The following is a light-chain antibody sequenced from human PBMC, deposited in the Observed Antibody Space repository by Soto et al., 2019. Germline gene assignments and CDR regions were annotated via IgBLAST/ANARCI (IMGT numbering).Light chain of an antibody. J-gene: IGKJ2*01. CDR3: QQYDDWPT. V-gene: IGKV3D-15*01. CDR1: QSIGSN. CDR2: GAS. Sequence: EIVMTQSPATLSVSPGERATLSCRTSQSIGSNLAWYQQKPGQAPRLLMYGASTRATGIPDRFSGSESGTEFTLTISSLQSEDFAAYYCQQYDDWPTFGQATKLEIK.